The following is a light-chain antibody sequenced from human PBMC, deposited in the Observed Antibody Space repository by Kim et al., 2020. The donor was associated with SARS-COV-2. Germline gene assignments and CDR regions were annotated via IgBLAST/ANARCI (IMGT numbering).Light chain of an antibody. CDR1: QTVISSA. Sequence: LSPRERATLSCRASQTVISSALAWYQQKPGQAPRLVINGASSRATGIPDRFSGSGSGTDFSLTISRLEPEDFAVYYCQQYGSSPYTFGQGTKLEI. V-gene: IGKV3-20*01. CDR3: QQYGSSPYT. CDR2: GAS. J-gene: IGKJ2*01.